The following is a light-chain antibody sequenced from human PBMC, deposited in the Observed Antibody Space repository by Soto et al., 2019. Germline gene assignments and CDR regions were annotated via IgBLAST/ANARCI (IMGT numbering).Light chain of an antibody. J-gene: IGLJ2*01. V-gene: IGLV1-44*01. CDR1: TSNIGSNA. CDR2: SNT. Sequence: QSVLTQPPSASAPPGQRVTISCSGSTSNIGSNAVNWYQQLPGTAPKLLIYSNTQRPSGVPDRITGSKSGTSASLAISGLQSEDESTYYSATWDDSLNVWIFGGGTKVTVL. CDR3: ATWDDSLNVWI.